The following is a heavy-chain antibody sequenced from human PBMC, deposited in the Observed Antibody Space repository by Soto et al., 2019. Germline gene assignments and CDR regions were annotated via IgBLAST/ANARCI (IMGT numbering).Heavy chain of an antibody. CDR1: GFTFGDYA. D-gene: IGHD2-2*01. Sequence: HPGGSLRLSCTTSGFTFGDYAMSWFRQAPGKGLEWIGYIRSNTYGGTTEYAASVKGRFTISRDDSKRVAHLQMNSLETEDTAVYYCARDVGLVPAAPDGMDVWGQGTTVTVSS. V-gene: IGHV3-49*03. J-gene: IGHJ6*02. CDR2: IRSNTYGGTT. CDR3: ARDVGLVPAAPDGMDV.